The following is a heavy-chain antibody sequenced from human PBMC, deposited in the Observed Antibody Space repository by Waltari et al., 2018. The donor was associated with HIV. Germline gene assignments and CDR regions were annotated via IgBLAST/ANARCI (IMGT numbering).Heavy chain of an antibody. Sequence: QVQLVQSGAEVKKPGASVKVSCKASGYTFTSYDINWVRQATGQGLEWMGWMNPNSGNTGYPQMFQCRVTMTRNTSISTAYMALSSLRSEDTAVYYCARGHVSENWFDPWGQGTLVTVSS. J-gene: IGHJ5*02. CDR2: MNPNSGNT. CDR1: GYTFTSYD. CDR3: ARGHVSENWFDP. D-gene: IGHD2-8*01. V-gene: IGHV1-8*01.